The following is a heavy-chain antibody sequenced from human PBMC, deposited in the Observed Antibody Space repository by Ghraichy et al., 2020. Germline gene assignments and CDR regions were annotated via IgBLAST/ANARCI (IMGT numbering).Heavy chain of an antibody. CDR1: GRSFSGYY. J-gene: IGHJ4*02. V-gene: IGHV4-34*01. CDR2: INHSGST. Sequence: SETLSLTCAVYGRSFSGYYWSWIRQPPGKGLEWIGEINHSGSTIYNPSLKSRVTISVDTSKNQFSLKLNSVTAADTAVYYCARGYTYGGYFDYWGQGTLVTVSS. D-gene: IGHD4-23*01. CDR3: ARGYTYGGYFDY.